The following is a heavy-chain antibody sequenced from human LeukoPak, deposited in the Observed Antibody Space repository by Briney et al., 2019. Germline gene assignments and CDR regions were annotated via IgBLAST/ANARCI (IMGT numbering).Heavy chain of an antibody. J-gene: IGHJ4*02. CDR2: ISAYNGYT. D-gene: IGHD1/OR15-1a*01. Sequence: ASVKVSCKTSGYTFTTYDINWVRQAPGQGLEWMGRISAYNGYTNYGQKLQGRVTMITDTSTNTACMELRSLRSDDTAVYYCARVGTGTRSLDSWGQGTLVTVSS. V-gene: IGHV1-18*01. CDR1: GYTFTTYD. CDR3: ARVGTGTRSLDS.